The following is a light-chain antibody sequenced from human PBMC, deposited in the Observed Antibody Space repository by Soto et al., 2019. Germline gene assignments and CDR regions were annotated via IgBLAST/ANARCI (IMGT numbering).Light chain of an antibody. V-gene: IGKV1-5*03. CDR1: QSISSW. CDR3: QQYNTMAT. CDR2: KAS. J-gene: IGKJ1*01. Sequence: DIQMTQSPSTLSASVGDRVSITCRASQSISSWVAWYQQKPGKAPKLLISKASSLESGVPSRFSGSGSGTEFTLTITSLPPDDFATYYCQQYNTMATFGQGTKVEIK.